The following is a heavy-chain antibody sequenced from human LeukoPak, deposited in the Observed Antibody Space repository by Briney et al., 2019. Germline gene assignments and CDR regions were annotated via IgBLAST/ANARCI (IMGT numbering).Heavy chain of an antibody. V-gene: IGHV3-30-3*01. J-gene: IGHJ4*02. Sequence: PGGSLRLSCAASGFTFSNYAMHWVRQTPGKGLEWVAVISYDGSDKYYADSVKGHFTISRDNSKNTLFLQMSSLRAEDTAVYYCASHCSSTNCYAYWGQGTLVTVSS. CDR3: ASHCSSTNCYAY. D-gene: IGHD2-2*01. CDR1: GFTFSNYA. CDR2: ISYDGSDK.